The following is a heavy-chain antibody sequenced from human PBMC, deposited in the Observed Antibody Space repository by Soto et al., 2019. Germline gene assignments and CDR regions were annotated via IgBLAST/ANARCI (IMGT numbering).Heavy chain of an antibody. J-gene: IGHJ4*02. CDR3: ASASVAYSSSWYEPGGGTFDY. Sequence: SETLSLTCTVSGGSISSYYWSWIRQPPGKGLGWIGYIYYSGSTNYNPSLKSRVTISVDTSKNQFSLKLSSVTAADTAVYYCASASVAYSSSWYEPGGGTFDYWGQGTLVTVSS. CDR1: GGSISSYY. CDR2: IYYSGST. D-gene: IGHD6-13*01. V-gene: IGHV4-59*01.